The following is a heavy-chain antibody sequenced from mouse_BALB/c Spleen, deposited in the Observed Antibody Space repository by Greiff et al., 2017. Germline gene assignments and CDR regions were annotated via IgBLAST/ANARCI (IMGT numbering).Heavy chain of an antibody. CDR3: TRTDYRYDADY. Sequence: EVQLQQSGAELVRPGALVKLSCKASGFNIKDYYMHWVKQRPEQGLEWIGWIDPENGNTIYDPKFQGKASITADTSSNTAYMELSSLTSEDSAVYYCTRTDYRYDADYWGQGTTLTVSS. D-gene: IGHD2-14*01. J-gene: IGHJ2*01. CDR2: IDPENGNT. V-gene: IGHV14-1*02. CDR1: GFNIKDYY.